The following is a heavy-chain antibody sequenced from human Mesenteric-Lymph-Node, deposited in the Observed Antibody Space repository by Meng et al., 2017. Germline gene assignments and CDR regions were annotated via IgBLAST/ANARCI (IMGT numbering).Heavy chain of an antibody. Sequence: QVPSQESGPGLVKPSQPLSLTCTVSGGSISSGDYYWSWIRQPPGKGLELIGHIYYSGGTSYNPSLKSRVTISVDTSNNQFSLKLSSVTAADTAVYYCARVGWRQWSFDLWGRGTLVTVSS. CDR3: ARVGWRQWSFDL. V-gene: IGHV4-30-4*01. CDR2: IYYSGGT. J-gene: IGHJ2*01. D-gene: IGHD5-18*01. CDR1: GGSISSGDYY.